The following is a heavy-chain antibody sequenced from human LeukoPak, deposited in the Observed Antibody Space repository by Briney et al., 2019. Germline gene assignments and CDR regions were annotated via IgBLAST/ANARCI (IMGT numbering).Heavy chain of an antibody. CDR2: IMPIFGTT. D-gene: IGHD3-16*01. Sequence: SVKLSCKGSGYTFNTYHIHWVRQAPGQGLEWMGGIMPIFGTTNYAQGLQGKVTFTADESTHTVYMEMTSLKSEDTAIYYCAREKLKNHNRELGNGLDAWGQGTTVIVSS. CDR1: GYTFNTYH. J-gene: IGHJ6*01. CDR3: AREKLKNHNRELGNGLDA. V-gene: IGHV1-69*13.